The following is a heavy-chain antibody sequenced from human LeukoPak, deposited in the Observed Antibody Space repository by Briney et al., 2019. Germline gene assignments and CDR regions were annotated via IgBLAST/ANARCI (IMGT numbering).Heavy chain of an antibody. J-gene: IGHJ5*02. CDR2: IHTSGNT. Sequence: SETLSLTCTVSGVSISSGSFYWSWIRQPAGKGLEWIGRIHTSGNTNYNPSLKSRVTISIDTSKNQFSLKLSSVTAADTAVYYCARETYYDILTGFGWFDPWGQGTLVTVSS. D-gene: IGHD3-9*01. V-gene: IGHV4-61*02. CDR1: GVSISSGSFY. CDR3: ARETYYDILTGFGWFDP.